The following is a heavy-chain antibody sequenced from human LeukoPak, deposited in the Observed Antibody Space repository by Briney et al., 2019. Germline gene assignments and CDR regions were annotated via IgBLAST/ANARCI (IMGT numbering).Heavy chain of an antibody. D-gene: IGHD3-16*01. V-gene: IGHV4-34*01. Sequence: SETLSLTCAVYGGSFSGYYWSWIRQPPGKGLEWIGEINHSGGTNYNPSLKSRVTISVDTSKNQFSLKLSSVTAADTAVYYCARTNDYYGFDYWGQGTLVTVSS. J-gene: IGHJ4*02. CDR1: GGSFSGYY. CDR2: INHSGGT. CDR3: ARTNDYYGFDY.